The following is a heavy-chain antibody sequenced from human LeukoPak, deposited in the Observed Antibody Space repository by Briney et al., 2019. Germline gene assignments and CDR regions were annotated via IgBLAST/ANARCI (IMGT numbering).Heavy chain of an antibody. CDR2: INHSGST. Sequence: SETLSLTCAVYGGSFSRYYWSWIRQPPGKGLEWIGEINHSGSTNYNPSLKSRVTISVDTSKNQFSLKLSSVTAADTAVYYCARVFGARMITFGGVIAYNWFDPWGQGTLVTVSS. D-gene: IGHD3-16*02. CDR1: GGSFSRYY. J-gene: IGHJ5*02. CDR3: ARVFGARMITFGGVIAYNWFDP. V-gene: IGHV4-34*01.